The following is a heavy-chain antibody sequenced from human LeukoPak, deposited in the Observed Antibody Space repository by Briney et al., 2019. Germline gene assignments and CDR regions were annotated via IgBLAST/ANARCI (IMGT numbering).Heavy chain of an antibody. J-gene: IGHJ4*02. CDR2: IYYSGNT. CDR3: ARPVLKGYDNCGY. Sequence: KTSETLSLTCVVFGGSISNYYWSWIRQPPGKGLESIGYIYYSGNTNYNPSLKSRVTISVDTSKNQFSLKLSSVTAADTAVYYCARPVLKGYDNCGYWGQGTLVTVSS. V-gene: IGHV4-59*01. CDR1: GGSISNYY. D-gene: IGHD1-20*01.